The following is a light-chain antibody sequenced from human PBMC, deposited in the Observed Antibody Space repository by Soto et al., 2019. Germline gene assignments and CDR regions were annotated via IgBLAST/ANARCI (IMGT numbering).Light chain of an antibody. CDR2: DAS. CDR3: QQRSNWPPIT. CDR1: QSVSTF. V-gene: IGKV3-11*01. Sequence: EIVLTQSPATLSLSPGERATLSFRASQSVSTFLAWYQHKPGQPPRLLIYDASNRATGIPARFSGSGSGTDFTLTISSLEPEDFAVYYCQQRSNWPPITFGQGTRLEIK. J-gene: IGKJ5*01.